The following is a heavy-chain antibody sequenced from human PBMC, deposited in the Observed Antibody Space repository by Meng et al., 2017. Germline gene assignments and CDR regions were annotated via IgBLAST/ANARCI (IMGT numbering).Heavy chain of an antibody. V-gene: IGHV4-4*07. CDR3: ARNSRGNDY. Sequence: QVRAEVTDPGPVMPLATMALACTFPGDTINWFHWSPDRRPAGKGLEWSGHIYTSETTNYNPCLNSRGTMSVDTSKNEFSLKRSAVTAADTSVYDCARNSRGNDYWGQGSLVTVSS. D-gene: IGHD3-10*01. CDR1: GDTINWFH. CDR2: IYTSETT. J-gene: IGHJ4*02.